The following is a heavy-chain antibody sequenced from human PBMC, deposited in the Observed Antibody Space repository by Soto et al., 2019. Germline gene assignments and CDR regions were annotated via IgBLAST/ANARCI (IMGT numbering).Heavy chain of an antibody. CDR1: GFTFSSYA. D-gene: IGHD2-15*01. CDR3: ARAGIGYCSGGSCSRFDY. J-gene: IGHJ4*02. Sequence: QVQLVESGGGVVQPGRSLRLSCAASGFTFSSYAMHWVRQAPGKGLEWVAVISYDGSNKYYADSVKGRFTISRVNSKNTLYLQMNSLRAEDTAVYYCARAGIGYCSGGSCSRFDYWGQGTLVTVSS. CDR2: ISYDGSNK. V-gene: IGHV3-30-3*01.